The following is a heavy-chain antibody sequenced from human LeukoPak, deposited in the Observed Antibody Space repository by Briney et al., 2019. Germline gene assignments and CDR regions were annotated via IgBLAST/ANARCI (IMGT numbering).Heavy chain of an antibody. CDR2: NSHSGST. CDR1: GYSFSSGYY. V-gene: IGHV4-38-2*01. D-gene: IGHD2-2*01. CDR3: ARHVTGGYCSSTSCRINWFDP. Sequence: PSETLYLTCAASGYSFSSGYYWGWIRQPPGKGLEMVGSNSHSGSTYYNPTFKGRVTISVDTSKNQFSLKLSSVTAADTAVYYCARHVTGGYCSSTSCRINWFDPWGQGTLVTVSS. J-gene: IGHJ5*02.